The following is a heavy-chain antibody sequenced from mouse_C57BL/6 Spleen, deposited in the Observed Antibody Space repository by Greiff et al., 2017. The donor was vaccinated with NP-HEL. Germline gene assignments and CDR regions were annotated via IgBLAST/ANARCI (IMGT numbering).Heavy chain of an antibody. D-gene: IGHD2-2*01. CDR3: ASLATMVTTCDY. CDR1: GYAFSSSW. V-gene: IGHV1-82*01. J-gene: IGHJ2*01. CDR2: IYPGDGDT. Sequence: VQLQQSGPELVKPGASVKISCKASGYAFSSSWMNWVKQRPGKGLEWIGRIYPGDGDTNYNGKFKGKATLTADKSSSTAYMQLSSLTSEDSAVYFCASLATMVTTCDYWGQGTTLTVSS.